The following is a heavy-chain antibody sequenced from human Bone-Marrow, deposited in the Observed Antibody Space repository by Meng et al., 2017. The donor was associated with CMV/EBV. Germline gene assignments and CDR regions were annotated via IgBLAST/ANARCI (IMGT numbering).Heavy chain of an antibody. J-gene: IGHJ4*02. D-gene: IGHD2-2*01. V-gene: IGHV3-23*01. CDR3: AKALLVYCSIRACSFDY. CDR2: MSGDNT. Sequence: AFTFCSYAVTWVLQPPARGLVVVSVMSGDNTYCTDSVKGRITVSRDDSKNTLYLQMISLRAEDTARYYFAKALLVYCSIRACSFDYWGQGTLVTVSS. CDR1: AFTFCSYA.